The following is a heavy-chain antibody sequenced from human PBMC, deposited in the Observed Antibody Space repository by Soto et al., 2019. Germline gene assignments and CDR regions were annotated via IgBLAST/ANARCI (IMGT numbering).Heavy chain of an antibody. D-gene: IGHD1-7*01. V-gene: IGHV1-69*01. J-gene: IGHJ4*02. CDR1: GGTFSSYA. CDR3: ARDRGITGTTDASVDY. CDR2: IIPIFGTA. Sequence: QVQLVQSGAEVKKPGSSVKVSCKASGGTFSSYAISWVRQAPGQGLEWMGGIIPIFGTANYAQKFQGRVTITADESTSTAYMELSSLRSEDTAVYYCARDRGITGTTDASVDYWGQGTLVTVSS.